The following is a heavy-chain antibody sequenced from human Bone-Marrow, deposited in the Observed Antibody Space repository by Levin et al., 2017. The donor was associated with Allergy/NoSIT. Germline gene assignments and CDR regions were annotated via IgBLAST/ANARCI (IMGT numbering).Heavy chain of an antibody. D-gene: IGHD6-6*01. V-gene: IGHV4-61*01. CDR1: GDSVRSDSYY. CDR2: VFNNGDT. J-gene: IGHJ4*02. CDR3: ARWKSSSCQFFFES. Sequence: SQTLSLTCTVSGDSVRSDSYYWSWLRQPPGKGLEWIGYVFNNGDTFYRPSLRSRATIPVDASKTQFSLKLTSVTAGDTAIYYCARWKSSSCQFFFESWGQGIMVTVSS.